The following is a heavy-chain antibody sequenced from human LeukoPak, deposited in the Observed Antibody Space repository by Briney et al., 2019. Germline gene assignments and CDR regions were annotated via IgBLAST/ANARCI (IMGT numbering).Heavy chain of an antibody. Sequence: GGSLRLSCAASGFTFSSRWMIWVRQAPGEGLEWVANIKQDGSEKNYVDSVRGRFTISRDNAKNSLYLQMNSLRAEDTAVYYCARQLNSGADYWGQGTLVTVSS. CDR2: IKQDGSEK. CDR3: ARQLNSGADY. J-gene: IGHJ4*02. D-gene: IGHD5-12*01. CDR1: GFTFSSRW. V-gene: IGHV3-7*05.